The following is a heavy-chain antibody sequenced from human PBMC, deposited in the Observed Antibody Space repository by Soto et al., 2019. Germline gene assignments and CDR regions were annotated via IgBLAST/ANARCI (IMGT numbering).Heavy chain of an antibody. CDR3: ALHYGSSGFYYWHWFDP. CDR2: IYWDDDK. J-gene: IGHJ5*02. D-gene: IGHD3-22*01. Sequence: QITLKESGPTLVKPTQTLTLTCTFSGFSLSTSAVGVGWIRQPPGKALEWLALIYWDDDKRYSPSLKSRLTITKDTPKNQVVLTMTNMDPVDTATYYCALHYGSSGFYYWHWFDPWGQGTLVTVSS. V-gene: IGHV2-5*02. CDR1: GFSLSTSAVG.